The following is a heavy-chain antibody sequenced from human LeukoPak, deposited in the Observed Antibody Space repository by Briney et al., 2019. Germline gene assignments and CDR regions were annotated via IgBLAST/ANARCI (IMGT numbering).Heavy chain of an antibody. J-gene: IGHJ4*02. Sequence: ASVKVSCKASGYTFTSYYMHWVRQAPGQGLEWMGIINPSGGGTSYAQKFQGRVTMTRDTSTSTVYMELSSLRSEDTAVYYCARSYRAAAAGTVIDYWGQGTLVTVSS. CDR3: ARSYRAAAAGTVIDY. CDR1: GYTFTSYY. D-gene: IGHD6-13*01. CDR2: INPSGGGT. V-gene: IGHV1-46*01.